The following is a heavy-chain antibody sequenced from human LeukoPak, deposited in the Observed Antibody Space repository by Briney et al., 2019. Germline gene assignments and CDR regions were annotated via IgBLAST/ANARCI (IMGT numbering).Heavy chain of an antibody. D-gene: IGHD3-10*01. CDR3: ARGSYRSGSYNWFDP. CDR2: IYYSGST. Sequence: SETLSLTCTVSGGSISSGGYYWSWIRQHPGKGLEWIGHIYYSGSTYYNPSLKSRVTTSVDTSKNQFSLKLSSVTAADTAVYYCARGSYRSGSYNWFDPWGQGTLVTVSS. J-gene: IGHJ5*02. CDR1: GGSISSGGYY. V-gene: IGHV4-31*03.